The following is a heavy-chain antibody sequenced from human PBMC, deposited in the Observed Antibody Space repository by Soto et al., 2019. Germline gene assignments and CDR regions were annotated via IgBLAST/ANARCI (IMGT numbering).Heavy chain of an antibody. CDR1: GGSISSYY. CDR3: ARVHGTNGVCYFDY. Sequence: PSETLSLTCTVSGGSISSYYWSCIRQPPGKGLEWIGYIYYSGSTNYNPSLKSRVTISVDTSKNQFSLKLSSVTAADTAVYYCARVHGTNGVCYFDYWGQGTLVTVSS. J-gene: IGHJ4*02. V-gene: IGHV4-59*01. D-gene: IGHD2-8*01. CDR2: IYYSGST.